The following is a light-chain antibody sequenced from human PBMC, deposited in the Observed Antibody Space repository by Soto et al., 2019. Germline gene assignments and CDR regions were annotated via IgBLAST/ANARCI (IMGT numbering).Light chain of an antibody. CDR1: QSVRSSF. J-gene: IGKJ5*01. CDR2: GAS. V-gene: IGKV3-20*01. CDR3: QQYGSSPRT. Sequence: KKSAGAVSLKKGERATLSWRVSQSVRSSFLAWYQQKPGQAPRLLIYGASSRATGIPDRFSGSGSGADFTLTVSRLEPEDFAVYYCQQYGSSPRTFGQGT.